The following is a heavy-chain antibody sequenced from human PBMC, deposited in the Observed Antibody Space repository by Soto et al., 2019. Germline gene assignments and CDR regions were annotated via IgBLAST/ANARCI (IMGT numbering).Heavy chain of an antibody. V-gene: IGHV1-18*01. CDR1: GYTFTSYG. CDR2: ISTYNGNT. D-gene: IGHD1-20*01. Sequence: ASVKVSCKASGYTFTSYGISWVRQAPGQGLEWMGWISTYNGNTNYAQKLQGRVTMTTDTSTSTAYMELRSLRSDDTAVYYCARLALTGAYYSYYMDVWGKGPTVTVSS. J-gene: IGHJ6*03. CDR3: ARLALTGAYYSYYMDV.